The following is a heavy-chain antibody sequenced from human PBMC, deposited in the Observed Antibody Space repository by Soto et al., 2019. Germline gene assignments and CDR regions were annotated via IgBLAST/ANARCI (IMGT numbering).Heavy chain of an antibody. CDR3: ARVKGSGYHNWFDP. CDR1: GYTFTSYG. V-gene: IGHV1-18*01. Sequence: ASVKVSCKASGYTFTSYGISWVRHAPGQGLEWMGWISAYNGNTNYAQKLQGRVTMTTDTSTSTAYMELRSLRSDDTAVYYCARVKGSGYHNWFDPWGQGILVTVSS. J-gene: IGHJ5*02. D-gene: IGHD3-22*01. CDR2: ISAYNGNT.